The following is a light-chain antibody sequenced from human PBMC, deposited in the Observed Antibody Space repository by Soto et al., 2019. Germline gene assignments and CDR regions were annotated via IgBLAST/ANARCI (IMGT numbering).Light chain of an antibody. CDR1: QNVDKF. J-gene: IGKJ5*01. Sequence: EIELTQSPATLSLSPGETATLSCRASQNVDKFLAWYQQRPGQPPRLLIFDSSTRATGVPVRFSGSGSGTVFTLTIGSLEPEDSAVYYCQQQKNWPPITFGQGTRLEIK. CDR2: DSS. CDR3: QQQKNWPPIT. V-gene: IGKV3-11*01.